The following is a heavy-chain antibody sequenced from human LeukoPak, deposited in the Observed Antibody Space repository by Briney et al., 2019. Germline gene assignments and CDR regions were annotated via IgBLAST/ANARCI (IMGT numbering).Heavy chain of an antibody. D-gene: IGHD6-6*01. J-gene: IGHJ4*02. V-gene: IGHV5-51*01. Sequence: GESLQISCQGSGSRFSSYWIAWVRQMPGKGLEWMGIIHPGNSETTYNPSFRGQVTMSADKSISTAYLQWSSLEASDTAMYYCARRLSSIAASAASDYWGQGTLVTVSS. CDR2: IHPGNSET. CDR3: ARRLSSIAASAASDY. CDR1: GSRFSSYW.